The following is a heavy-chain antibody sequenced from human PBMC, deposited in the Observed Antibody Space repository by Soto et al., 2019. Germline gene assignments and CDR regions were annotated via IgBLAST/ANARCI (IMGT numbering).Heavy chain of an antibody. CDR3: ARCITIFGVVKYFDY. V-gene: IGHV3-33*01. D-gene: IGHD3-3*01. Sequence: GGSLRLSCAASGFTFSSYGMHWVRQAPGKGLEWVAVIWYDGSNKYYADSVKGRFTISRDNSKNTLYLQMNSLRAEDTAVYYCARCITIFGVVKYFDYWGQGTLVTVSS. J-gene: IGHJ4*02. CDR1: GFTFSSYG. CDR2: IWYDGSNK.